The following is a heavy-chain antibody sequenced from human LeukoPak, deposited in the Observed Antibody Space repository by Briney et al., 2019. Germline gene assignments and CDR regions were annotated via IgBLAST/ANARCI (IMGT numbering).Heavy chain of an antibody. J-gene: IGHJ4*02. D-gene: IGHD5-12*01. CDR1: GYTLTELS. V-gene: IGHV1-24*01. CDR3: ATATHSGYDSFDY. Sequence: GASVTVSCKVSGYTLTELSIHWVRQAPGKGLEWVGGFDPEYGETIYAQKFQGRVTMTEDTSTDTAYMDLSSLISKDTAVYYCATATHSGYDSFDYWGQGTLITVSS. CDR2: FDPEYGET.